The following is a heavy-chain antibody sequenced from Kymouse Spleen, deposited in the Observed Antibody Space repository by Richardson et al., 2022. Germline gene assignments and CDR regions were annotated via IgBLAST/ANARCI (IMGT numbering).Heavy chain of an antibody. Sequence: QVQLVESGGGVVQPGRSLRLSCAASGFTFSSYGMHWVRQAPGKGLEWVAVIWYDGSNKYYADSVKGRFTISRDNSKNTLYLQMNSLRAEDTAVYYCARGEVLRYFDWPTLYYYYYGMDVWGQGTTVTVSS. CDR1: GFTFSSYG. J-gene: IGHJ6*02. D-gene: IGHD3-9*01. CDR3: ARGEVLRYFDWPTLYYYYYGMDV. V-gene: IGHV3-33*01. CDR2: IWYDGSNK.